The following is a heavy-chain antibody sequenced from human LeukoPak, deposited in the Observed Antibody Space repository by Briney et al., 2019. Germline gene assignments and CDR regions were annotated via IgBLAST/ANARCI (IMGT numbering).Heavy chain of an antibody. J-gene: IGHJ6*03. CDR3: ATGDARSSSDYYYMDV. D-gene: IGHD2-21*02. Sequence: SETLSLTCTVSGGSISSYYWSWIRQPPGKGLEWIGYIYYSGSTNYNPSLKSQVTISVDTSKNQFSLKLSSVTAADTAVYYCATGDARSSSDYYYMDVWGKGTTVTISS. CDR1: GGSISSYY. CDR2: IYYSGST. V-gene: IGHV4-59*01.